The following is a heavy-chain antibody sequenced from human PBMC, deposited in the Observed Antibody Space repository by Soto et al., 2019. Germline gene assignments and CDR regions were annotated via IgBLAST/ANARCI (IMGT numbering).Heavy chain of an antibody. D-gene: IGHD3-10*01. J-gene: IGHJ4*02. V-gene: IGHV3-23*01. Sequence: GGSLRLSCAASGFTFSSHAMSWVRQAPGKGLEWVSAISGSGGSTYYADSVKGRFTISRDNSKNTLYLQTNSLRAEDTAVYYCAKDPDYYGSGSYLDYWGQGTLVTVSS. CDR3: AKDPDYYGSGSYLDY. CDR2: ISGSGGST. CDR1: GFTFSSHA.